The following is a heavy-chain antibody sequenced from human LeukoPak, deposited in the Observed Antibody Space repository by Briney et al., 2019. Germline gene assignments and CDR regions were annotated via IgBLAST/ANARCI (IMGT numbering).Heavy chain of an antibody. CDR3: ARHIYGDHPYYYGTDV. Sequence: GESLKISCKGSGYSFTSYWISWVRQMPGKGLEWMGRIDPSDSYTNYSPSFQGHVTISADKSISTAYLQWSSLKASDTAMYYCARHIYGDHPYYYGTDVWGKGTTVTVSS. J-gene: IGHJ6*04. CDR2: IDPSDSYT. D-gene: IGHD4-17*01. V-gene: IGHV5-10-1*01. CDR1: GYSFTSYW.